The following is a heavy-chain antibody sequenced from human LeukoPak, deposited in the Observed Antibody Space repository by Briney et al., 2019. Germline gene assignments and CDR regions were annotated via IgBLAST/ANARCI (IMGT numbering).Heavy chain of an antibody. CDR3: AHTPPLYYYGSGDWEYYFDY. CDR2: ISGSGGST. CDR1: GFTFSSYA. V-gene: IGHV3-23*01. D-gene: IGHD3-10*01. Sequence: PGGSLRLSCAASGFTFSSYAMSWVRQAPGKGLEWVSAISGSGGSTYYADSVKGRFTISRDNSKSTLYLQMNSLRAEDTAVYYCAHTPPLYYYGSGDWEYYFDYWGQGTLVTVSS. J-gene: IGHJ4*02.